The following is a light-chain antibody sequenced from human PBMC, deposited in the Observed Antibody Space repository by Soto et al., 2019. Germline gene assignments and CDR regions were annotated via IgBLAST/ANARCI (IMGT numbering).Light chain of an antibody. CDR2: DAS. Sequence: DIQMTQSPSSLSASVGDRVTISCRASQSISSRLAWDQQKPGKAPKLLIYDASSLESGVPSRFSGSGSGTNFTLTISSLQPEDFATYYCQQSYSTPLTFGGGTKVDIK. CDR3: QQSYSTPLT. V-gene: IGKV1-39*01. CDR1: QSISSR. J-gene: IGKJ4*01.